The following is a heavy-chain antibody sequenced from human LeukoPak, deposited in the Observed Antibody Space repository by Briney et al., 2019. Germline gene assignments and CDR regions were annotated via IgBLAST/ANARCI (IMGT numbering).Heavy chain of an antibody. Sequence: GGSLRLSCAASGFTFSDFWMNWVRRAPGKGLEWVANIKQDGSAKYYVDSVKGRFTISRDNAKNALYLQMNSLRADDTALYYCAKMKGQRLNDYCMDVWGKGTTVTVSS. CDR1: GFTFSDFW. CDR2: IKQDGSAK. CDR3: AKMKGQRLNDYCMDV. V-gene: IGHV3-7*03. J-gene: IGHJ6*03.